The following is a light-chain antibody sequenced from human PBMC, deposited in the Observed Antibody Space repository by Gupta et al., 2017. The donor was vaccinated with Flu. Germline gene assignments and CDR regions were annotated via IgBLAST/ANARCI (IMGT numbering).Light chain of an antibody. CDR1: QGISND. J-gene: IGKJ3*01. V-gene: IGKV1-27*01. CDR2: AAS. Sequence: DIQMTQSPSSLSASVGDRVTITCRASQGISNDLVWYQHKPGKAPKLLIYAASTLQSGVPRRFSGSGSGTGFTLTISSLQPEDAATYYCQSYNNAPRTFGPGTKVGIK. CDR3: QSYNNAPRT.